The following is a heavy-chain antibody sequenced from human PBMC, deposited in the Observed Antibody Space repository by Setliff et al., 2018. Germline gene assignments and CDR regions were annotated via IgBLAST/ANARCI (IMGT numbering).Heavy chain of an antibody. V-gene: IGHV4-34*08. D-gene: IGHD6-6*01. CDR1: GGTFSDYF. CDR2: INHSGSS. CDR3: ARGRNVAARLLDS. J-gene: IGHJ4*02. Sequence: KTSETLSLTCAAYGGTFSDYFWTWIRQSPGKGLEWIGEINHSGSSNYNPSLKSRVTISIDTSNNQFSLKVTSVTAADTGIYYCARGRNVAARLLDSWGQGARVTVSS.